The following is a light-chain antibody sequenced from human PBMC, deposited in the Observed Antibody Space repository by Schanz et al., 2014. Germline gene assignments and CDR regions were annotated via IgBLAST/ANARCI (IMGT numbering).Light chain of an antibody. CDR2: EGT. CDR3: CLYTPMSVI. Sequence: QSVLTQPPSASGSPGQSVTISCTGTSSDVGGYNYVSWYQQHPGKAPKLMIYEGTKRPSGVSIRFSGSTSGNTASLTISGLQAEDEADYYCCLYTPMSVIFGGGTKLTVL. V-gene: IGLV2-14*01. CDR1: SSDVGGYNY. J-gene: IGLJ2*01.